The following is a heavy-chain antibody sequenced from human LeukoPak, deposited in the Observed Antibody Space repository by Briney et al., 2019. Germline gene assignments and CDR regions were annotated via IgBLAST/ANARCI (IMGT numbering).Heavy chain of an antibody. CDR1: GFTFTTYA. J-gene: IGHJ4*02. Sequence: GGSLRLPCAAPGFTFTTYAIIWVRQASGKGLEWVSAISGSGDATYYADSVKGRFTVSRDNSKNTLYLQMNSLRAEDTAVFYCARLSGTAGTTSRVLDYWGQGTLVTVSS. CDR3: ARLSGTAGTTSRVLDY. D-gene: IGHD1-1*01. V-gene: IGHV3-23*01. CDR2: ISGSGDAT.